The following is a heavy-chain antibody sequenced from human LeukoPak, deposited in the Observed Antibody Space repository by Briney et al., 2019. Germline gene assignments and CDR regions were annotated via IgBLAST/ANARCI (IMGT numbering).Heavy chain of an antibody. CDR1: GFTFSSYW. V-gene: IGHV3-7*01. J-gene: IGHJ4*02. D-gene: IGHD6-13*01. CDR3: ARGIAAAGTEFDY. Sequence: GGSLRLSCAASGFTFSSYWMSWVRQAPGKGLEWVANIKQDGSEKYYVDSVKGRFTISRDNAKNSLYLQVNSLRAEDTAVYYCARGIAAAGTEFDYWGQGTLVTVSS. CDR2: IKQDGSEK.